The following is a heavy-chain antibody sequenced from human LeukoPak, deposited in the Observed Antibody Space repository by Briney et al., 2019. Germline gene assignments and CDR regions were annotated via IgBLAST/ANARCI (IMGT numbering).Heavy chain of an antibody. CDR3: VRENNFNYKNFDY. J-gene: IGHJ4*02. CDR2: IDPTGFIT. D-gene: IGHD1/OR15-1a*01. V-gene: IGHV1-46*01. Sequence: GASVRVSCKASGFTFSSHWMHWVRQAPGQGLKWLGLIDPTGFITGYAQRFQGRLSVTSDASAGTIYMELRSLTSENTAVYYCVRENNFNYKNFDYWGPGTLVTVSS. CDR1: GFTFSSHW.